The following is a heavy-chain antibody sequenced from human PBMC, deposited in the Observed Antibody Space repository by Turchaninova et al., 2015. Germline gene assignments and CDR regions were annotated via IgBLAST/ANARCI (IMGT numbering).Heavy chain of an antibody. Sequence: QVQLVQSGVEVKKPGASVKVSCKASGYTFTSYGISWMRQAPGQGLEWMGWINCNTGGTNEAQGFQDRVTMTTDTATGTAYMELRGLRADDTAVYYCARDRTMGAPHFDYWGQGTLVTVSS. CDR2: INCNTGGT. V-gene: IGHV1-18*04. CDR1: GYTFTSYG. CDR3: ARDRTMGAPHFDY. J-gene: IGHJ4*01. D-gene: IGHD1-26*01.